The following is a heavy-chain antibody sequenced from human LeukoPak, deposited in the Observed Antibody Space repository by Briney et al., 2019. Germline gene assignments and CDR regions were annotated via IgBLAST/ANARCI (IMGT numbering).Heavy chain of an antibody. CDR1: GGTFSSYA. J-gene: IGHJ6*03. CDR2: IIPIFGTA. Sequence: GASVKASCKASGGTFSSYAISWVRQAPGQGLEWMGGIIPIFGTANYAQKFQGRVTITADKSTSTAYMELSSLRSEDTAVYYCAAWGYCSGGSCPLDYGDYYYYYMDVWGKGTTVTVSS. D-gene: IGHD2-15*01. V-gene: IGHV1-69*06. CDR3: AAWGYCSGGSCPLDYGDYYYYYMDV.